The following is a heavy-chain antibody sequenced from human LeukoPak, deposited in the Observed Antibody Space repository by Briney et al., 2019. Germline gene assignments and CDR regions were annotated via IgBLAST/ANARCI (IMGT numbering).Heavy chain of an antibody. J-gene: IGHJ4*02. D-gene: IGHD3-22*01. CDR1: GYTFTSYY. Sequence: ASVKVSCKASGYTFTSYYMHWVRQAPGQGLEWMGIINPSGGSTSYAQKFQGRVTMTRDTSTSTVYMELSSLRSEDTAMYYCARLAVEFYYDSSGYYDYWGQGTLVTVSS. V-gene: IGHV1-46*01. CDR2: INPSGGST. CDR3: ARLAVEFYYDSSGYYDY.